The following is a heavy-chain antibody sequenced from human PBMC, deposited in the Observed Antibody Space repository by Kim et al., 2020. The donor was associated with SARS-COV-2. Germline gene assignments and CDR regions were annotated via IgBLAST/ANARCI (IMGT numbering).Heavy chain of an antibody. CDR3: ARIGSAAGSGDLPNGMDV. J-gene: IGHJ6*02. CDR2: ISSSSSYI. CDR1: GFTFSSYS. V-gene: IGHV3-21*01. Sequence: GGSLRLSCAASGFTFSSYSMNWVRQAPGKGLEWVSSISSSSSYIYYADSVKGRFTISRDNAKNSLYLQMNSLRAEDTAVYYCARIGSAAGSGDLPNGMDVWGQGTTVTVSS. D-gene: IGHD6-13*01.